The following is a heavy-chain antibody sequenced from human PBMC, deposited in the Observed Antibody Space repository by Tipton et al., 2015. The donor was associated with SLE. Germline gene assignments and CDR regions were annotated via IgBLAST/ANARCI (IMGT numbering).Heavy chain of an antibody. CDR3: VRDTSDVSFDK. CDR2: IWNDGSSK. CDR1: GFIFSDYG. V-gene: IGHV3-33*01. J-gene: IGHJ4*02. D-gene: IGHD2/OR15-2a*01. Sequence: SLRLSCSASGFIFSDYGMHWVRQAPGKGLEWVAAIWNDGSSKYYAGSVKGRFTISRDNSKNTVDLQMTSLRAEDTGVYFCVRDTSDVSFDKWGQGTLVTVSS.